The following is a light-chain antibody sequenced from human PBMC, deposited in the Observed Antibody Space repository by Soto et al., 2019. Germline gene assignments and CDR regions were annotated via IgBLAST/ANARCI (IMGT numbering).Light chain of an antibody. V-gene: IGKV3-20*01. CDR3: QQYGSSPWT. Sequence: EIVLTQSPGTLSLSPGERATLSCRASQSVSSSYFAWYQQKPGQSPMPLIYGASSRAIGIPDRFSGSGSGTDFTLTISRLEPEDFAVYYCQQYGSSPWTFGQGTKVEIK. J-gene: IGKJ1*01. CDR2: GAS. CDR1: QSVSSSY.